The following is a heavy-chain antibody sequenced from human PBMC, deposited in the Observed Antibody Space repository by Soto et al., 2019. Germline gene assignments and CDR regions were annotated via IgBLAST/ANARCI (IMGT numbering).Heavy chain of an antibody. CDR1: GYTFIDYY. Sequence: ASLKVSCKASGYTFIDYYMHWLRQSPGQGSEWMGRISPKSGGTNYAQKFQGRVTMTWDTSLNTAYMELSSLISEDTAVYYCARPPGYISDWYSFDLWGQGTLVTVSS. CDR2: ISPKSGGT. V-gene: IGHV1-2*02. D-gene: IGHD3-9*01. J-gene: IGHJ4*02. CDR3: ARPPGYISDWYSFDL.